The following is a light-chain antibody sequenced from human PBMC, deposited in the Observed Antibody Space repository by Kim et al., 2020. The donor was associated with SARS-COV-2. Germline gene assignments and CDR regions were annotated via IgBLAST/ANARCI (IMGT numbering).Light chain of an antibody. V-gene: IGKV3-15*01. J-gene: IGKJ1*01. CDR1: QTINNK. CDR3: QQSNDWPPLT. Sequence: EERATVAGRASQTINNKLVWYQQKPGQAPRLLIYDATTRATGVPARFIGSGSETDFTLTISSLQSEDFAVYYCQQSNDWPPLTFGQGTKVDIK. CDR2: DAT.